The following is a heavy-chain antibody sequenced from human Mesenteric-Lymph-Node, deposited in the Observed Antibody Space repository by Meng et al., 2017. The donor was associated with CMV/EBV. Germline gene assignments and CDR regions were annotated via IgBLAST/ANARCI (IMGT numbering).Heavy chain of an antibody. CDR1: FSPPTGGGW. V-gene: IGHV2-5*02. CDR2: IYWDDDK. J-gene: IGHJ4*02. CDR3: AHARSSTSWYGGYVDY. Sequence: FSPPTGGGWVGWIRQPPGKALAWLTVIYWDDDKRYSPSLENRLTITKDTSRNQVVLTMTNMDPVDTATYYCAHARSSTSWYGGYVDYWGQGTLVTVSS. D-gene: IGHD2-2*01.